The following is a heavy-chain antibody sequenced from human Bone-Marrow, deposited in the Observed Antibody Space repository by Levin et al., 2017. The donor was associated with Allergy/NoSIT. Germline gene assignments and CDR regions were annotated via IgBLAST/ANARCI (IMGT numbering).Heavy chain of an antibody. J-gene: IGHJ4*02. V-gene: IGHV3-15*01. CDR2: IKSKADGGTT. Sequence: LSLTCAASGFTFNNAWLTWVRQAPGKGLEWVGRIKSKADGGTTDYAAPVKGRFTISRDDSKNMLYVQMNSLKTEDTAVYYCTTDWGHYYDSSGYYRHDSWGRGTLVTVSS. D-gene: IGHD3-22*01. CDR3: TTDWGHYYDSSGYYRHDS. CDR1: GFTFNNAW.